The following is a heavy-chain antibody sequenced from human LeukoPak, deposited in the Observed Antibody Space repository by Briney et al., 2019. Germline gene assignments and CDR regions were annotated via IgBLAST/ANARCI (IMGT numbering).Heavy chain of an antibody. D-gene: IGHD3-22*01. CDR2: IYYSGST. J-gene: IGHJ4*02. CDR1: GGSISSSSYQ. CDR3: ARATYYYDSTSRALFDY. V-gene: IGHV4-39*07. Sequence: PSETLSLTCAVSGGSISSSSYQWGWIRQPPGKGLEWIGSIYYSGSTYYNPSLKSRVTISVDTSKNQFSLKLSSVTAADTAMYFCARATYYYDSTSRALFDYWGQGTLVTVSS.